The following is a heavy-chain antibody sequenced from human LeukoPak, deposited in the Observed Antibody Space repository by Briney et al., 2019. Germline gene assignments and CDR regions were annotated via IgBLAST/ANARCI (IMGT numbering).Heavy chain of an antibody. CDR2: IKQDGSQE. V-gene: IGHV3-7*01. J-gene: IGHJ4*02. D-gene: IGHD1-1*01. CDR3: ARDHNYAFDN. CDR1: EFSASNYW. Sequence: GGSLRLSCVVSEFSASNYWMSWVRQAPGKGLEWVANIKQDGSQENYVDSVKGRFTISGDSAKNSLYLQMNSLRVEDTAVYYCARDHNYAFDNWGQGTLVTVSS.